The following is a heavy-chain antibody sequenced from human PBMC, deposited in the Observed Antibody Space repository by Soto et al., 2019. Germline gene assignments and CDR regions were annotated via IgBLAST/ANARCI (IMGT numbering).Heavy chain of an antibody. CDR3: ARGGDSYGYGEYYYYSMGV. CDR2: INSGGNT. V-gene: IGHV3-66*01. CDR1: GFGVSNNY. Sequence: EVQLVESGGGLVQPGGSLRLSCAASGFGVSNNYMSWVRQAPGKGLEWVSAINSGGNTYYADSVKGRFTISRDNSKXXVXXQMNSVGAEDTAVYYCARGGDSYGYGEYYYYSMGVWGQGTTVTVSS. J-gene: IGHJ6*02. D-gene: IGHD5-18*01.